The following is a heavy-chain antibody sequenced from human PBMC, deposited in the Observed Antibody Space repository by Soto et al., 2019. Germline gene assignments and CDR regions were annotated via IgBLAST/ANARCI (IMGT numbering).Heavy chain of an antibody. CDR1: GGSIGNCG. J-gene: IGHJ6*02. CDR3: AGGDYYHSSGYYFYYYTMDV. CDR2: IYYRGST. Sequence: SETLSLTCTVSGGSIGNCGWSWIRQPPGKGLEWIGDIYYRGSTRYNPSLKSRLTISVETSKSQFSLKLSSVTAADTAVYYCAGGDYYHSSGYYFYYYTMDVWGQGTTVTVSS. V-gene: IGHV4-59*08. D-gene: IGHD3-22*01.